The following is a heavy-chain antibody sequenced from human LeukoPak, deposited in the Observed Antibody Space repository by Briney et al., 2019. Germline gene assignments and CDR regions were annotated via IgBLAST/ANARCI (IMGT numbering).Heavy chain of an antibody. CDR1: GSTFSASA. D-gene: IGHD6-19*01. Sequence: GGSLRLSCAASGSTFSASAMSWVRQAPGKGLTWVSSISAGGESKHYADSVEGRFTISRDNSKNTLYLQMNSLRAENTAVYYCAKDPSSGWYVNAFDMWGQGTVVTVSS. V-gene: IGHV3-23*01. CDR2: ISAGGESK. J-gene: IGHJ3*02. CDR3: AKDPSSGWYVNAFDM.